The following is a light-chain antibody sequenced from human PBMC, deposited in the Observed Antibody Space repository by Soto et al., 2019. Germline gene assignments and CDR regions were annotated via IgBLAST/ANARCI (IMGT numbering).Light chain of an antibody. CDR2: KAS. J-gene: IGKJ5*01. Sequence: DIQMTPSPSTLSASVGDRVTITCRASQSISSWLAWYQQEPGKAPKLLIYKASSLESGVPSRFSGSGSGTEFTLTISSLQPDDFATYYCQQYNSYSITFGQGTRLEIK. V-gene: IGKV1-5*03. CDR3: QQYNSYSIT. CDR1: QSISSW.